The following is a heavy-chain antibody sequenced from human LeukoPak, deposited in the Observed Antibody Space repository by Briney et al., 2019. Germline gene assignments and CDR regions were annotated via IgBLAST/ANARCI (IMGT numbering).Heavy chain of an antibody. V-gene: IGHV1-69*04. J-gene: IGHJ4*02. CDR3: ARETQQLSPYYFDY. CDR2: IIPILGIA. CDR1: GGTFSIYA. D-gene: IGHD6-13*01. Sequence: SVKVSCKASGGTFSIYAIGWVRQAPGQGLEWMGRIIPILGIANYAQKFQGRVTITADKSTSTAYMELSSLRSEDTAVYYCARETQQLSPYYFDYWGQGTLVTVSS.